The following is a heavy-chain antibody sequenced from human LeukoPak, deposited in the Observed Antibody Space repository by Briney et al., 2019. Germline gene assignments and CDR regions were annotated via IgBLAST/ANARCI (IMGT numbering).Heavy chain of an antibody. Sequence: GRSLRLSCAASGFTFSSYAMHWVRQAPGKGLEWVAVISYDGSNKYYADSVKGRFTISRGNSKNTLYLQMNSLRAEDTAVYYCARGKRAVAGHFDYWGQGTLVTVSS. J-gene: IGHJ4*02. CDR3: ARGKRAVAGHFDY. V-gene: IGHV3-30*04. CDR2: ISYDGSNK. CDR1: GFTFSSYA. D-gene: IGHD6-19*01.